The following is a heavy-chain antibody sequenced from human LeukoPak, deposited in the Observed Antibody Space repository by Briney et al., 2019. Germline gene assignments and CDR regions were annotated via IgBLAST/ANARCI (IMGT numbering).Heavy chain of an antibody. V-gene: IGHV4-39*07. D-gene: IGHD5-12*01. CDR1: GGSISSSSYY. CDR2: IYYSGST. J-gene: IGHJ2*01. CDR3: AVDIVATIMWGYFDL. Sequence: SETLSLTCTVSGGSISSSSYYWGWIRRPPGKGLEWIGSIYYSGSTYYNPSLKSRVTISVDTSKNQFSLKLSSVTAADTAVYYCAVDIVATIMWGYFDLWGRGTLVTVSS.